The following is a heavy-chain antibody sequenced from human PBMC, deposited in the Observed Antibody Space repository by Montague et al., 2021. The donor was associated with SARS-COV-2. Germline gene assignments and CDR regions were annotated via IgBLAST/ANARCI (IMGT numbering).Heavy chain of an antibody. Sequence: SLRLSCAASGFTFSSYAMHWVRQAPGKGLEWVAVISYDGSNKYYADSVKGRFTISRDNSKNTLYLQMNSLRAEDTAVYYCARDQFTPELLWFGELYQNGMDVWDQGTTVTVSS. CDR1: GFTFSSYA. D-gene: IGHD3-10*01. J-gene: IGHJ6*02. CDR2: ISYDGSNK. V-gene: IGHV3-30-3*01. CDR3: ARDQFTPELLWFGELYQNGMDV.